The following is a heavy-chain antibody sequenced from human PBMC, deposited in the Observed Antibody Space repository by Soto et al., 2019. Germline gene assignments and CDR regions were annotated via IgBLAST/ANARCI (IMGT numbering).Heavy chain of an antibody. Sequence: GASVKVCCKASGYSFTDYHIHWVRQAPGQGLEWLGRINPKSGGTSTAQKFQGWVTMTTDTSISTASMELTRLTSDDTAIYYCARGDSTDCSNGVCSFFYNHDMDVWGQGTTVTV. CDR3: ARGDSTDCSNGVCSFFYNHDMDV. CDR2: INPKSGGT. J-gene: IGHJ6*02. D-gene: IGHD2-8*01. V-gene: IGHV1-2*04. CDR1: GYSFTDYH.